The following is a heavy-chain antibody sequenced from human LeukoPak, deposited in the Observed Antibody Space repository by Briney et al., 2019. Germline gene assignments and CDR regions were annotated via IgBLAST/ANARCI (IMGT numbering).Heavy chain of an antibody. CDR2: IWYDGSNK. J-gene: IGHJ3*02. D-gene: IGHD3-22*01. V-gene: IGHV3-33*08. CDR3: ARTYYYDSSGSGGDAFDI. Sequence: GGSLRLSCVVSGFTFSSYWMHWVRQAPGKGLEWVAVIWYDGSNKYYADSVKGRFTISRDNSKNTLYLQMNSLRAEDTAVYYCARTYYYDSSGSGGDAFDIWGQGTMVTVSS. CDR1: GFTFSSYW.